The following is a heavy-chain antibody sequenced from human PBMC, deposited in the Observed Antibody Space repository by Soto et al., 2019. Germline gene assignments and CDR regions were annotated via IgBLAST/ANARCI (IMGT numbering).Heavy chain of an antibody. D-gene: IGHD3-22*01. V-gene: IGHV1-69*13. CDR3: ARVGPAHYYDSSGYYSPLDY. Sequence: SVKVSCKASGDTFSSYAITWVRQAPGQGLEWMGGIIPMFGTANYAQKFKGRVTITAGESTSTVYMELSSLRSEDTAVYYCARVGPAHYYDSSGYYSPLDYWGQGTLVTVSS. CDR1: GDTFSSYA. J-gene: IGHJ4*02. CDR2: IIPMFGTA.